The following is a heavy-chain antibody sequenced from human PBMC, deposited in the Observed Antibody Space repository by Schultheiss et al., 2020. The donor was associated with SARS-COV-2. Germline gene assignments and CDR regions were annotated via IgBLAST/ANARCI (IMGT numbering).Heavy chain of an antibody. Sequence: GGSLRLSCAASGFTFRSYWMSWVRQAPGKGLEWVANIKQDGSEKYYVDSVKGRFTISRDNAKNSLYLQMNSLRAEDTAVYYCARVTGGYSYGYWRFYYYYGMDVWGQGTTVTVSS. J-gene: IGHJ6*02. D-gene: IGHD5-18*01. CDR1: GFTFRSYW. V-gene: IGHV3-7*03. CDR2: IKQDGSEK. CDR3: ARVTGGYSYGYWRFYYYYGMDV.